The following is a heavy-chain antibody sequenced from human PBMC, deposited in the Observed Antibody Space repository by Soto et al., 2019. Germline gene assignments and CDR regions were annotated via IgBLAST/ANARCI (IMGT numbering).Heavy chain of an antibody. J-gene: IGHJ5*02. CDR3: AGLGAQEIDP. D-gene: IGHD3-16*01. CDR2: IYYSGST. CDR1: GGSISSYY. V-gene: IGHV4-59*08. Sequence: KPSETLSLTCTVSGGSISSYYWNWIRQPPGKGLEWIGYIYYSGSTYYNPSLKSRVTISVDTSKNQFSLKLSSVTAADTAVYYCAGLGAQEIDPWGQGTLVTVSS.